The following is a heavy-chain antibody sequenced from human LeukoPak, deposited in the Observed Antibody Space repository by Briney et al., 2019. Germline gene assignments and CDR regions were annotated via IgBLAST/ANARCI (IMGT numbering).Heavy chain of an antibody. J-gene: IGHJ4*02. CDR2: ISGSGGST. CDR1: GFTFSSYA. V-gene: IGHV3-23*01. CDR3: ARWVVAAGKFDY. D-gene: IGHD2-15*01. Sequence: PGGSLRLSCAASGFTFSSYAMSWVRQAPGKGLEWVSAISGSGGSTYYADSVKGRFTISRDNSKNTPYLQMNSLRAEDTAVYYCARWVVAAGKFDYWGQGTLVTVSS.